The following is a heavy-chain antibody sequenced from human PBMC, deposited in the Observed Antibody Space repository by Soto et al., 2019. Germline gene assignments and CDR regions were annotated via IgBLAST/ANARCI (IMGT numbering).Heavy chain of an antibody. J-gene: IGHJ5*02. CDR3: ATSDGHTVNNWFDP. Sequence: ASVKVSCKASGYTFTSYGISWVRQAPGQGLEWMGWISAYNGNTNYAQKLQGRVTMTTDTSTSTAYMELRSLRSDDTAVYYCATSDGHTVNNWFDPWGQGTLVTVSS. V-gene: IGHV1-18*01. CDR2: ISAYNGNT. D-gene: IGHD4-4*01. CDR1: GYTFTSYG.